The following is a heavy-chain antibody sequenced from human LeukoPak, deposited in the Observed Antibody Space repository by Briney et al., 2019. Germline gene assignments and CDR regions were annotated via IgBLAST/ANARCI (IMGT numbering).Heavy chain of an antibody. Sequence: GGSLTLSCTASGFIFADYAMRWVRQAPGKGLEWVGFIRSKAYGGTAEYAASVKGRFTISRDDSKSIAYLQMNSLKTEDTAVYDGTKGRGNYYSDYWGQGTLVTVSS. CDR3: TKGRGNYYSDY. J-gene: IGHJ4*02. CDR2: IRSKAYGGTA. D-gene: IGHD1-26*01. CDR1: GFIFADYA. V-gene: IGHV3-49*04.